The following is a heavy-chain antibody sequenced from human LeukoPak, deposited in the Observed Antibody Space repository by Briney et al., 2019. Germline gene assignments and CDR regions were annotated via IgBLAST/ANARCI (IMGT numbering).Heavy chain of an antibody. CDR3: ARQLGLRNAFDI. V-gene: IGHV4-59*08. J-gene: IGHJ3*02. Sequence: SETLSLTCTVSGGSISSYYWSWIRQPPVKGLEWIGYIYYSGSTNYNPSLKSRVTISVDTSKNRFSLKLSSVTAADTAVYYCARQLGLRNAFDIWGQGTMVTVSS. CDR1: GGSISSYY. D-gene: IGHD7-27*01. CDR2: IYYSGST.